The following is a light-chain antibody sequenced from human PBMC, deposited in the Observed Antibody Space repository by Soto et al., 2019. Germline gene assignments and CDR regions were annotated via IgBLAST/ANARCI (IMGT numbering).Light chain of an antibody. CDR3: QQYTGPPTT. J-gene: IGKJ5*01. CDR2: GAS. Sequence: EIVLTQSPATLSLSPGERATLSCRASQSVSSSYLAWYQQKPGQAPRLLIYGASTRAAGIPDRFSGSGSGTDFTLTITRLEPEDSAVSFCQQYTGPPTTFGQGTRLEI. CDR1: QSVSSSY. V-gene: IGKV3-20*01.